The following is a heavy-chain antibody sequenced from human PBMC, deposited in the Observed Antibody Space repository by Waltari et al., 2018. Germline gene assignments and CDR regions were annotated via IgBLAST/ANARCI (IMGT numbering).Heavy chain of an antibody. D-gene: IGHD2-2*02. Sequence: QLQLQESGPGLVKPSETLSLTCTVSGGSISSSSYYWGWIRQPPGKGLEWIGSIYYSGSTYYNPSLKSRVTISVDTSKNQFSLKLSSVTAADTAVYYCAIRGARYCSSTSCYTGDYWGQGTLVTVSS. V-gene: IGHV4-39*07. CDR3: AIRGARYCSSTSCYTGDY. CDR1: GGSISSSSYY. CDR2: IYYSGST. J-gene: IGHJ4*02.